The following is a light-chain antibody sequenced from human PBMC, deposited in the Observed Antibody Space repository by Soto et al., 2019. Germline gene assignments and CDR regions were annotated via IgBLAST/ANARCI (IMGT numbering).Light chain of an antibody. CDR1: QSVNSN. V-gene: IGKV3-15*01. CDR2: GAS. CDR3: QQYINWPYT. J-gene: IGKJ2*01. Sequence: ETVMTQSPATLSVSPGERATLSCRASQSVNSNLAWYQQKPGQAPRLLIYGASARATGFPARFSGSGSGTEFTLTISSLQSEDFAVYYCQQYINWPYTFGQGTKVDIK.